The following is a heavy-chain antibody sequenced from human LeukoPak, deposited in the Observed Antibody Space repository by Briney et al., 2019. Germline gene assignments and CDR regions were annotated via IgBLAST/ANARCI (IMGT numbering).Heavy chain of an antibody. V-gene: IGHV4-61*02. CDR2: NYTSGST. CDR3: ASRSGWPSGWFDP. Sequence: PSETLSLTCTVSGNSFSSGDNYWSCIRQPAGKGLEWIGRNYTSGSTNYNPSLKSRVTISVDTSKNQFSLKLSSVTAADTAVYYCASRSGWPSGWFDPWGQGTLVTVSS. CDR1: GNSFSSGDNY. J-gene: IGHJ5*02. D-gene: IGHD6-19*01.